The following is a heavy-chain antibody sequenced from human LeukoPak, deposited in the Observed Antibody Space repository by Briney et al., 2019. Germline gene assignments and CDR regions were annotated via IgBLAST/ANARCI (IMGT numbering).Heavy chain of an antibody. CDR1: GFTFSSYE. CDR2: ISSSGSSI. D-gene: IGHD4-23*01. CDR3: ARSPVSRVAGYYYGMDV. V-gene: IGHV3-48*03. J-gene: IGHJ6*02. Sequence: PGGSLRLSCAASGFTFSSYEMNWVRQAPGKGLEWVSYISSSGSSIYYADSVKGRFTISRDNAKNSLYLQMNSLRAEDTAVYYCARSPVSRVAGYYYGMDVWGQGTTVTVSS.